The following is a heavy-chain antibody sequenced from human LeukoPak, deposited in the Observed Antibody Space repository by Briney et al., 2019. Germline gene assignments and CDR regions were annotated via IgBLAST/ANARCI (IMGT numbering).Heavy chain of an antibody. CDR3: AKLSSRVGATILDP. V-gene: IGHV3-23*01. D-gene: IGHD1-26*01. J-gene: IGHJ5*02. CDR2: IDYSGGST. CDR1: GFTLSSYE. Sequence: GGSLRLSCTASGFTLSSYEMSWIRQAPGKGLEWVSSIDYSGGSTHYADSVKGRFTISRDNSKNTLYLQMNSLRAEDTAVYYCAKLSSRVGATILDPWGQGTLVTVSS.